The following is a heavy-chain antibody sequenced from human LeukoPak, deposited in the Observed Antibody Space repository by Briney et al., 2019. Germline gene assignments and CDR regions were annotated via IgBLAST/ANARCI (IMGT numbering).Heavy chain of an antibody. CDR3: ANIRQYCSSTSCYTEY. CDR1: GFTFSSYG. Sequence: GGSLRLSCAASGFTFSSYGMHWVRQAPGKGLEWVAFMRYDGSNKYYADSVKGRFTISRDNSKNTLYPQMNSLRAEDTAVYYCANIRQYCSSTSCYTEYWGQGTLVTVSS. D-gene: IGHD2-2*02. V-gene: IGHV3-30*02. J-gene: IGHJ4*02. CDR2: MRYDGSNK.